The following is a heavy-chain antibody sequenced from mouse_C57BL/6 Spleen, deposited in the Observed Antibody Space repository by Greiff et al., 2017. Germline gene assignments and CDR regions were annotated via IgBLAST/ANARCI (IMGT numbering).Heavy chain of an antibody. CDR3: ARRIGDYGSSYDY. V-gene: IGHV1-81*01. CDR1: GYTFTSYG. CDR2: IYPRSGNT. J-gene: IGHJ2*01. Sequence: VQLQQSGAELARPGASVKLSCKASGYTFTSYGISWVKQRTGQGLEWIGEIYPRSGNTYYNEKFKGKATLTADKSSSTAYMEPRSLTSEDSAVYFCARRIGDYGSSYDYWGQGTTLTVSS. D-gene: IGHD1-1*01.